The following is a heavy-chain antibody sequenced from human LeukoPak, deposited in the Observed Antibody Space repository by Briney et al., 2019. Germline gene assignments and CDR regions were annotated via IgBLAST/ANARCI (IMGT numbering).Heavy chain of an antibody. CDR1: GFTFSSYW. V-gene: IGHV3-7*03. CDR2: IKQDGSEK. CDR3: ARERGECSSTSCYYFDY. Sequence: GSLRLSCAASGFTFSSYWMSWVRQAPGKGLEWVANIKQDGSEKYYVDSVKGRFTISRDNAKNSLYLQMNSLRAEDTAVYYCARERGECSSTSCYYFDYWGQGTLVTVSS. J-gene: IGHJ4*02. D-gene: IGHD2-2*01.